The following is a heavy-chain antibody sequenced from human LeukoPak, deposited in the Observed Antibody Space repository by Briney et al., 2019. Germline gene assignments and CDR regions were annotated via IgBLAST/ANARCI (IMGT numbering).Heavy chain of an antibody. CDR3: ARQYYDFWSGYPQDFDY. D-gene: IGHD3-3*01. CDR1: GYSFTSYW. V-gene: IGHV5-51*01. CDR2: IYPGDSDT. J-gene: IGHJ4*02. Sequence: KPGESLKISCKGSGYSFTSYWIGWVRQMPGKGLEWMGIIYPGDSDTRYSPSFQGQVTISADKSISTAHLQWSSLKASDTAMYYCARQYYDFWSGYPQDFDYWGQGTLVTVSS.